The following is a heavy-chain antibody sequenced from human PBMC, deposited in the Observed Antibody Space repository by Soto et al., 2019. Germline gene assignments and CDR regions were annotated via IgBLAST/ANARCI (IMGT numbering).Heavy chain of an antibody. Sequence: QITLKESGPTLVKPTQTLTLTCTFSGFSLSSSGESVGWIRQPPGKALEWLALLYWNGIERYSPSLKSRLTVFKDSSKSQVFLTMTNMDPVDTATYFCAHGDPLDFHYWGQGTLVTVSP. CDR3: AHGDPLDFHY. V-gene: IGHV2-5*01. J-gene: IGHJ4*02. CDR1: GFSLSSSGES. CDR2: LYWNGIE. D-gene: IGHD3-10*01.